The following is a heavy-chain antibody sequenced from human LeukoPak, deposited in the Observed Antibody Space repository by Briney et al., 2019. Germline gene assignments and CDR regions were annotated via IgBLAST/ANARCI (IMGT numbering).Heavy chain of an antibody. CDR2: ISGSGDNT. D-gene: IGHD5-18*01. V-gene: IGHV3-23*01. CDR3: AKKRGSNFGAFDY. CDR1: GFTFNSYA. J-gene: IGHJ4*02. Sequence: GGSLRLSCAASGFTFNSYAMNWVRQAPGKGLEWVSSISGSGDNTYYADSVKGRFTISRDNSKNTLYVQMNSLRAEDTAVYYCAKKRGSNFGAFDYWGQGTLATVSS.